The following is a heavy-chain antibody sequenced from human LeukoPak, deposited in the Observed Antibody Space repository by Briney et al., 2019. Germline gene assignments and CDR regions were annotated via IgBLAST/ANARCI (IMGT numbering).Heavy chain of an antibody. CDR2: ISTYNGNT. Sequence: ASVKVSCKTSGYTFVNYGITWVRQAPGQGLGWMGWISTYNGNTNNAQKLQSRVTMTTDTSTSTAYMELRSLRSDDTAVYYCVRSYNSSPHYYVMDVWGQGTTVTVSS. V-gene: IGHV1-18*01. J-gene: IGHJ6*02. CDR1: GYTFVNYG. D-gene: IGHD6-6*01. CDR3: VRSYNSSPHYYVMDV.